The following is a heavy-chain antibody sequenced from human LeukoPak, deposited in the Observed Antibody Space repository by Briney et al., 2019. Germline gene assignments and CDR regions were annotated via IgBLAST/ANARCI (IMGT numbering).Heavy chain of an antibody. D-gene: IGHD4-17*01. V-gene: IGHV4-30-4*01. CDR1: SDSISSGDYY. CDR2: INKKGGT. CDR3: AREHKSYGDYPYYFDS. J-gene: IGHJ4*02. Sequence: PSETLSLTCTVSSDSISSGDYYWSWIRQPAGKDLEFIGYINKKGGTFYNPPLKSRVSISIDTSRNQFSLKLTSVTAADTAVYFCAREHKSYGDYPYYFDSWGQGTLVTVSS.